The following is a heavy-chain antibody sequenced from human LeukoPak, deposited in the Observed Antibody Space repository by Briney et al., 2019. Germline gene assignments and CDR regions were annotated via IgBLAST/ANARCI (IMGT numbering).Heavy chain of an antibody. D-gene: IGHD3-10*01. J-gene: IGHJ5*02. CDR3: ARRPGSGELLTVGNWFDP. V-gene: IGHV1-2*02. Sequence: SVKVSCKASGYTFTDYYMHWVRQAPGQGLEWMGWIKPNSGGTIYAQKFQGRVTMTSDTSISTAYMDLSRLRSEDTAVYYCARRPGSGELLTVGNWFDPWGQGTLVTVSS. CDR1: GYTFTDYY. CDR2: IKPNSGGT.